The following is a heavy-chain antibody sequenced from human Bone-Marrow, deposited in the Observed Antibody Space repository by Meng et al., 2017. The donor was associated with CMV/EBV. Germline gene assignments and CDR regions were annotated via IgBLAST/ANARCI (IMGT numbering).Heavy chain of an antibody. J-gene: IGHJ4*02. CDR2: INHSGST. D-gene: IGHD3-3*01. CDR1: GGSFSGYY. V-gene: IGHV4-34*01. Sequence: SETLSLTCAVYGGSFSGYYWSWIRQPPGKGLEWIGEINHSGSTNYNPSLKSRVTISVDTSKNQFSLKLGSVTAADTAVYYCARLYYDFWSGYGCFDYWGQGTLVTVSS. CDR3: ARLYYDFWSGYGCFDY.